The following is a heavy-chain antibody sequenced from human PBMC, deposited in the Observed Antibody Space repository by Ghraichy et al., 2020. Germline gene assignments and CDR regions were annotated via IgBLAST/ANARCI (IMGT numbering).Heavy chain of an antibody. CDR3: ARASSVVRFYYYAGLDV. V-gene: IGHV3-48*01. CDR2: ISSSSRSI. J-gene: IGHJ6*02. CDR1: ALTFDGFN. D-gene: IGHD4-23*01. Sequence: GGSLRLSCVGSALTFDGFNMNWVRQSPGKGLEWVASISSSSRSIFYADSVKGRFTVSRDNAQNSLYLQMKSLRAEDTAVYFCARASSVVRFYYYAGLDVWGQGTTVTVSS.